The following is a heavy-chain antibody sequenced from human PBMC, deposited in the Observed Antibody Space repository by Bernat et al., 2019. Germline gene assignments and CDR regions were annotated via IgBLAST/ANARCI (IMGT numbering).Heavy chain of an antibody. D-gene: IGHD3-10*01. CDR2: IYYSGST. Sequence: QLQLQESGPGLVKPSETLSLTCTVSGGSISSYYWSWIRQPPGKGLEWIGYIYYSGSTNYNPSLKSRVTISVDTSKNQFSLKLSSVTAADTAVYYCARTSAHYYGSGSFLFDYWGQGTLVTVSS. CDR1: GGSISSYY. CDR3: ARTSAHYYGSGSFLFDY. V-gene: IGHV4-59*08. J-gene: IGHJ4*02.